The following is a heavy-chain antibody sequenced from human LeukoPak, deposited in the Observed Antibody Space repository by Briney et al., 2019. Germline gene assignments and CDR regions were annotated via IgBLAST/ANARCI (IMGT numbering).Heavy chain of an antibody. V-gene: IGHV4-39*01. D-gene: IGHD6-19*01. J-gene: IGHJ4*02. Sequence: SETLSLTCTVSGGSISSSSYYWGWIRQPPGKGLEWIGSIYYSGSTYYNPSLKSRVTISVGTSKNQFSLKLSSVTAADTAVYYCASTNSIAVAGIFDYWGQGTLVTVSS. CDR1: GGSISSSSYY. CDR3: ASTNSIAVAGIFDY. CDR2: IYYSGST.